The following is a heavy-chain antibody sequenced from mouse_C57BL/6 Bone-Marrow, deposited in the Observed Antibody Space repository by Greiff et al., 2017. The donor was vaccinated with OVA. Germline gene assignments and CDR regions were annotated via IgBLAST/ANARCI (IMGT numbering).Heavy chain of an antibody. CDR3: ERSGFFDY. V-gene: IGHV1-42*01. J-gene: IGHJ2*01. CDR1: GYSFTGYY. Sequence: VQLQQSGPELVKPGASVKISCKASGYSFTGYYMNWVKQSPEKSLEWIGEINPSTGGTTYNQKFKAKATLTVDKSSSTAYMQLKSLTSEDSAVYYCERSGFFDYWGQGTTLTVPS. CDR2: INPSTGGT.